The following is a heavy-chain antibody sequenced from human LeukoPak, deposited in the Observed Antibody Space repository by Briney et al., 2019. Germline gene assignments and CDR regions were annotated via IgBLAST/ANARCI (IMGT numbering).Heavy chain of an antibody. J-gene: IGHJ4*02. V-gene: IGHV4-59*12. D-gene: IGHD6-19*01. Sequence: PSETLSLTCTVSGGSISSYYWSWIRQPPGKGLEWIGYIYYSGSTNYNPSLKSRVTISVDTSKNQFSLKLSSVTAADTAVYYCARRGNLQWRFYYFDYWGQGTLVTVSS. CDR1: GGSISSYY. CDR2: IYYSGST. CDR3: ARRGNLQWRFYYFDY.